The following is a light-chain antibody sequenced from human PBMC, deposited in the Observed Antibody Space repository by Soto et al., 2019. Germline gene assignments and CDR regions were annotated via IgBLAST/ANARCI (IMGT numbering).Light chain of an antibody. CDR2: GVS. CDR3: QQRPNSPPWT. CDR1: QNISTY. V-gene: IGKV3-11*01. Sequence: EIVLTQSPATLSLSPGEGASLSCRASQNISTYLAWYQQRPGQVPRLLIYGVSKRAPAIPPRFSGSGSGTDFTLSVSGLVTEDFATYSCQQRPNSPPWTLGQGNRV. J-gene: IGKJ1*01.